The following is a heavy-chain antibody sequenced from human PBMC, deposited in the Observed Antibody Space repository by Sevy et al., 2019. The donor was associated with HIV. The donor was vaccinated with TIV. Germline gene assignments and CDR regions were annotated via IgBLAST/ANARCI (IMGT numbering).Heavy chain of an antibody. CDR1: GFTFTNYW. J-gene: IGHJ4*02. CDR3: TRDMYGNDY. D-gene: IGHD2-8*01. Sequence: GGSLRLSFPASGFTFTNYWMHWVRQAPGKGLVWVSRVDNDGSGTNYADSVKGRFTISRDYAKNTVYLQMNSLSAEDTAVYYCTRDMYGNDYWGQGTLVTVSS. V-gene: IGHV3-74*01. CDR2: VDNDGSGT.